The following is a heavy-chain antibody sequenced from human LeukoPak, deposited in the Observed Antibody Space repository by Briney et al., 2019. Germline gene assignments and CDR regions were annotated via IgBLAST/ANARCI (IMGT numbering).Heavy chain of an antibody. J-gene: IGHJ4*02. Sequence: GGSLRLSCAASGFTFSNYWMYWVRQAPGKGLVWVSRIKNDGSITTYADSVKGRFTISRDNAKDTLYLQMNGLRVDDTAVYYCARSPNTGWYEEYWGQGTLVTVSS. CDR3: ARSPNTGWYEEY. D-gene: IGHD6-19*01. CDR2: IKNDGSIT. V-gene: IGHV3-74*03. CDR1: GFTFSNYW.